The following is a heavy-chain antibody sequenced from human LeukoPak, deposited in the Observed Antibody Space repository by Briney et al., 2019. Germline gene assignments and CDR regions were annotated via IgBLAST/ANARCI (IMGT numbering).Heavy chain of an antibody. Sequence: ASVKVSCKASGYTLTRYYFHWVRQAPGQGLEWMGIINPGGDSTTNAQKFQGRVTMTRDTPTNTIYLELSSLRSEDSAVYYCAGAFSATYGFDYWGQGTLVTVSS. CDR1: GYTLTRYY. V-gene: IGHV1-46*01. D-gene: IGHD6-25*01. CDR3: AGAFSATYGFDY. J-gene: IGHJ4*02. CDR2: INPGGDST.